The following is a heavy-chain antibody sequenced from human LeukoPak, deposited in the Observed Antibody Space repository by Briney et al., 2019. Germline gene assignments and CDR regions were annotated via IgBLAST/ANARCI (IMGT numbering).Heavy chain of an antibody. J-gene: IGHJ2*01. Sequence: PGGSLRLSCSASGFTFSSYAMTWVRQAPGKGLEWVSVISGNSDRIFYADSVKGRFTISRDNSRNTLFLQMNILRAEDTAVYFCAKDGPSCGGACSQGYFDLWGRGTLVTVSS. D-gene: IGHD2-21*02. CDR2: ISGNSDRI. CDR1: GFTFSSYA. V-gene: IGHV3-23*01. CDR3: AKDGPSCGGACSQGYFDL.